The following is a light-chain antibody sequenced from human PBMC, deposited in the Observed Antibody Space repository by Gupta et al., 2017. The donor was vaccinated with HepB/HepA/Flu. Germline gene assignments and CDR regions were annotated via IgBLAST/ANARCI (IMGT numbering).Light chain of an antibody. V-gene: IGKV1-39*01. CDR3: QQSYGAPT. CDR1: QSISIY. Sequence: DIQMTQSPSSLPASVGDRLTITCRASQSISIYLSWYQQKPGKAPNLLIYAASNLQSGVPSRFSGSGSGTDFTLTISSLQPEDFATYYCQQSYGAPTFGGGTKVEIK. J-gene: IGKJ4*01. CDR2: AAS.